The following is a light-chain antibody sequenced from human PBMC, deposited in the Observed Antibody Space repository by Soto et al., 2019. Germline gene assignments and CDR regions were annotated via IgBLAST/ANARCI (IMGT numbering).Light chain of an antibody. CDR2: DAS. J-gene: IGKJ4*01. V-gene: IGKV3-11*01. Sequence: EILLTQSPGTLSLSPGERATLSCRASQSVSSSYLAWYQQKPGQAPRLLIYDASNRATGIPARFSGRGSGTDFTLTISSLEPEDFGVYYCQQRSSWPLTFGGGTKVDIK. CDR1: QSVSSSY. CDR3: QQRSSWPLT.